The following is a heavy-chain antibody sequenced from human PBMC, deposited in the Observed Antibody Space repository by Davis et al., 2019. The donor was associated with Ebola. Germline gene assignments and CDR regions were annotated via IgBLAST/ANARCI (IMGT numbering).Heavy chain of an antibody. Sequence: PSETLSPTCAVFGGSSSGYYWSWIRQPPGKGLEWIGEINHSGSTNYNPSLKSRLTVSVDTSKNQFSLKLSSVTAADTAVYYCARLRIKDSLTNPNYGMDVWGKGTTVTVSS. CDR1: GGSSSGYY. CDR3: ARLRIKDSLTNPNYGMDV. V-gene: IGHV4-34*01. D-gene: IGHD1-1*01. J-gene: IGHJ6*04. CDR2: INHSGST.